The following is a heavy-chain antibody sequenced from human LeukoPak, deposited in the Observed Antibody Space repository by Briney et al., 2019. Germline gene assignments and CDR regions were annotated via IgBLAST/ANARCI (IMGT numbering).Heavy chain of an antibody. CDR1: GFTFSSYA. CDR3: ARDHEFYGMDV. Sequence: GGSLRLSCAASGFTFSSYAMHWVRQAPGKGLEWVAVISYDGSNKYYADSVKGRFTISRDNSKNTLYLQMNSPRAEDTAVYYCARDHEFYGMDVWGQGTTVTVSS. J-gene: IGHJ6*02. D-gene: IGHD3-10*01. V-gene: IGHV3-30-3*01. CDR2: ISYDGSNK.